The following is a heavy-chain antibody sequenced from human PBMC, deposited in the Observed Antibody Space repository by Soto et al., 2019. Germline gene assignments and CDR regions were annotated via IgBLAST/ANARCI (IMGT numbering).Heavy chain of an antibody. CDR1: GGSISSYY. J-gene: IGHJ4*02. CDR2: IYYSGST. Sequence: SETLSLTCTVSGGSISSYYWSWIRQPPGKGLEWIGYIYYSGSTNYNPSLKSRVTISVDTSKNQFSLKLSSVTAADTAVYYCARRLGGYSYGNPFDYWGQGTLVTVSS. V-gene: IGHV4-59*01. D-gene: IGHD5-18*01. CDR3: ARRLGGYSYGNPFDY.